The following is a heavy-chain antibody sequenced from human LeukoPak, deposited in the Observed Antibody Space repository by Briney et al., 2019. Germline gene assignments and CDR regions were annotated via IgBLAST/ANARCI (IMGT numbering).Heavy chain of an antibody. Sequence: GGSLRLSCAASGFTFSNYGMHWVRQAPGKGLEWVAFIRHDGSSGYYADSVKGRFTISRDNSKNTLYLQMNSLRAEDTAVFYCAKSVGGYCSGGACSGDRLDPWGQGTLVTVSS. CDR1: GFTFSNYG. D-gene: IGHD2-15*01. CDR3: AKSVGGYCSGGACSGDRLDP. J-gene: IGHJ5*02. CDR2: IRHDGSSG. V-gene: IGHV3-30*02.